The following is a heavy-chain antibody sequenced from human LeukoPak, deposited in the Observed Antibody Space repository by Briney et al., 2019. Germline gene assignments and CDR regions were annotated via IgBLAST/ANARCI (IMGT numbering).Heavy chain of an antibody. CDR1: GFTFDDYA. V-gene: IGHV3-9*01. D-gene: IGHD2-15*01. CDR2: INWNSDSI. J-gene: IGHJ4*02. Sequence: GGSLRLSCAVSGFTFDDYAMHWVRQVPGKGLEWVSGINWNSDSIGYADSVKGRFTTSRDNAKSTVYLQMNSLTPEDTAVYYCARDGGTSTPFDYWGQGTLVTVSS. CDR3: ARDGGTSTPFDY.